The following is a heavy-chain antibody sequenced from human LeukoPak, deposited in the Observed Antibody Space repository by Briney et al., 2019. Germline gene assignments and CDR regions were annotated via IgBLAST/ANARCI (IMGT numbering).Heavy chain of an antibody. CDR1: GDSISYFY. CDR3: ARGRAYYYGSGSYQASYYYYYYMDV. V-gene: IGHV4-4*07. D-gene: IGHD3-10*01. J-gene: IGHJ6*03. CDR2: FSSSGTT. Sequence: SETLSLTCSVSGDSISYFYWSWIRQAAGKGLEWIGRFSSSGTTDYNTSLKSRVTMSVDTSKNQFSLKLSSVTAADTAVYYCARGRAYYYGSGSYQASYYYYYYMDVWGKGTTVTVSS.